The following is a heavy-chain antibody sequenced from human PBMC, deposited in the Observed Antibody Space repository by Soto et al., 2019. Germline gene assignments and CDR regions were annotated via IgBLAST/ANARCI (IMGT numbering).Heavy chain of an antibody. CDR3: ARDLNDFRFDP. Sequence: TSETLSLTCTVSCGSIGSGDYYWSWIRQPPGKGLEWIGYIYYSGSTYYNPSLKSRVTISVDTSKNQFSLKLSSVTAADTAVYYCARDLNDFRFDPWGQGTLVTVSS. D-gene: IGHD3-3*01. CDR1: CGSIGSGDYY. V-gene: IGHV4-30-4*01. CDR2: IYYSGST. J-gene: IGHJ5*02.